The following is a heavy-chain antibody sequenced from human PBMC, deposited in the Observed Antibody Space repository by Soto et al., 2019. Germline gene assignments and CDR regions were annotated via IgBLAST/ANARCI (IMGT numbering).Heavy chain of an antibody. CDR2: INHIVST. CDR3: ARDGHPKGFFDY. J-gene: IGHJ4*02. Sequence: SETLSLTCAVYGGSFSGYCWGWISQPPGKGLEWIGEINHIVSTNYNPCLKSRVTIAVDTSKDQFSLKLSSVTAADTAVYYCARDGHPKGFFDYWGQGTLVTVSS. V-gene: IGHV4-34*01. CDR1: GGSFSGYC.